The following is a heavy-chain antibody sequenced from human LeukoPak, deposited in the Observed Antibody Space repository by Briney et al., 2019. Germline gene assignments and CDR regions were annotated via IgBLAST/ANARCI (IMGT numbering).Heavy chain of an antibody. CDR3: AKDVGFAELSPPCFDY. D-gene: IGHD3-10*01. CDR1: GFTFSSYA. Sequence: HTGGSLRLSCAASGFTFSSYAMSWVRQAPGKGLEWVSAISGSGGSTYYADSVKGRFTISRDNSKNTLYLQMNSLRAEDTAVYYCAKDVGFAELSPPCFDYWGQGTLVTVSS. J-gene: IGHJ4*02. V-gene: IGHV3-23*01. CDR2: ISGSGGST.